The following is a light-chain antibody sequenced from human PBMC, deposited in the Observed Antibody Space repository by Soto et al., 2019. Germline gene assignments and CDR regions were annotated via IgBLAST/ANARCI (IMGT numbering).Light chain of an antibody. V-gene: IGKV1-12*01. J-gene: IGKJ4*01. Sequence: DIQMTQSPSSVSASVGDRVTITCRATQGISNWLAWYQRKPGQAPKLLIYAATSLQDGVPLRFSGSGSGADFTLTISALQPEDFATYYCQQANSLPLTFGGGTKVEIK. CDR1: QGISNW. CDR2: AAT. CDR3: QQANSLPLT.